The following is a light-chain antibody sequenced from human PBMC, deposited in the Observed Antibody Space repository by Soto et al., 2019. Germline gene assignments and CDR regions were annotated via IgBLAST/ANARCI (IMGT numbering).Light chain of an antibody. Sequence: QSVLTQPPSASGTPGQRVTISCSGSSSNIGSNTVNWYQQLPGTAPKLLFYSNNQRPSGVPDRFSGSKSGTSASLAISGLQSEDEADYYCAAWDDSLNGLVFGGGTQLTVL. V-gene: IGLV1-44*01. CDR1: SSNIGSNT. J-gene: IGLJ2*01. CDR3: AAWDDSLNGLV. CDR2: SNN.